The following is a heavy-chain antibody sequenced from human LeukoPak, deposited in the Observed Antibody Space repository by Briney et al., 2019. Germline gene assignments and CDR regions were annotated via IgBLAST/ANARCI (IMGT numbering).Heavy chain of an antibody. CDR2: IRYDGTNK. V-gene: IGHV3-30*02. CDR1: GFTFSSYG. J-gene: IGHJ4*02. CDR3: ARDQGGYSYGLEFDY. D-gene: IGHD5-18*01. Sequence: QAGGSLRLSCAASGFTFSSYGMHWVRQAPGKGLEWVAFIRYDGTNKYYAESVKGRFTISRDNSKNTLYVQMNSLRAEDTAVYYCARDQGGYSYGLEFDYWGQGTLVTVSS.